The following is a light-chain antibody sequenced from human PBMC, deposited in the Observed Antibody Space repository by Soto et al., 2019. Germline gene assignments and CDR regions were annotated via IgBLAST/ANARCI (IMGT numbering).Light chain of an antibody. CDR3: AAWDDSLNGRYV. J-gene: IGLJ1*01. CDR1: SSHIGSNT. CDR2: SNN. V-gene: IGLV1-44*01. Sequence: QSVLTQPPSGSGIPGQRGTISCSGSSSHIGSNTVNWYQQLPGTAPKLLIYSNNQRPSGVPDRFSGSKSGTSASLAISGLQSEDEADYYCAAWDDSLNGRYVFGTGTKVTVL.